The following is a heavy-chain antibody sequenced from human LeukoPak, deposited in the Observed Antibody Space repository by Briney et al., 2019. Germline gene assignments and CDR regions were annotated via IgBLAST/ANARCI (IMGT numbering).Heavy chain of an antibody. CDR3: TTAAYCSGGSCYSGYFQH. D-gene: IGHD2-15*01. CDR2: IKSKTDGGTT. V-gene: IGHV3-15*01. Sequence: GGSLRLSCAASGFTFSNAWMSWVRQAPGKGLEWVGRIKSKTDGGTTDYAAPVKGRFTISRDDSKNTLYLQMNSLKTEDTAVYYCTTAAYCSGGSCYSGYFQHWGQGTLVTVPS. CDR1: GFTFSNAW. J-gene: IGHJ1*01.